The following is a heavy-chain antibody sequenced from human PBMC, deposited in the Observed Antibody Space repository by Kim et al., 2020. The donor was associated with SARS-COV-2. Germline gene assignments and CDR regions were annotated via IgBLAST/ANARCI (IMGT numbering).Heavy chain of an antibody. D-gene: IGHD2-15*01. CDR1: GFTFGDYA. CDR3: SRTQESGTSGGSAVYSYYGMDV. Sequence: GSLRLSCTASGFTFGDYAMSWFRQAPGKGLEWVGFIRSKAYDETTEYAASVKGRFTISKDDSKTIAYLQMNSLKTEDTSLYYCSRTQESGTSGGSAVYSYYGMDVWGQGTTVTVSS. J-gene: IGHJ6*02. CDR2: IRSKAYDETT. V-gene: IGHV3-49*03.